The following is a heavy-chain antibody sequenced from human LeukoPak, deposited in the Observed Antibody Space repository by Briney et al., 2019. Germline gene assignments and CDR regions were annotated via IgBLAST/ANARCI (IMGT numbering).Heavy chain of an antibody. D-gene: IGHD3-10*01. J-gene: IGHJ3*02. CDR1: GGTFSSYA. V-gene: IGHV1-69*13. CDR3: ARELVDGSGSYYDDAFDI. CDR2: IIPIFGTA. Sequence: GASVKVSCKASGGTFSSYAISWVRQAPGQGLEWMGGIIPIFGTANYAQRFQGRVTITADESTSTAYMELSSLRSEDTAVYYCARELVDGSGSYYDDAFDIWGQGTMVTVSS.